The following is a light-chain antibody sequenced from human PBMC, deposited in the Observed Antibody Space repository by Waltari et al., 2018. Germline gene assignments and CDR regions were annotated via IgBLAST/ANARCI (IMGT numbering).Light chain of an antibody. J-gene: IGLJ2*01. CDR1: SRDVGSYIH. CDR2: EVN. Sequence: QSAPTQPPSASGSPGQSVTISCSGSSRDVGSYIHVSRYQQHPGKAPRLIIYEVNKRPSGVPDRFSGSKSGNTASLTVSGLQSEDEAVYFCSSYTGIRSVIFGGGTHLSVL. V-gene: IGLV2-8*01. CDR3: SSYTGIRSVI.